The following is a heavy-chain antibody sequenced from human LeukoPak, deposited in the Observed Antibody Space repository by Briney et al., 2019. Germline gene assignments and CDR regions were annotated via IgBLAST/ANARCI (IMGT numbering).Heavy chain of an antibody. V-gene: IGHV3-66*01. CDR1: EFSVGSNY. CDR2: IYSGGST. Sequence: GGSLRLSCAASEFSVGSNYMTWVRQAPGKGLEWVSLIYSGGSTYYADSVKGRFTISRDNSKNTLYLQMNSLRAEDTAVYYCARDKGAAAGTENWGQGTLVIVSS. J-gene: IGHJ4*02. CDR3: ARDKGAAAGTEN. D-gene: IGHD6-13*01.